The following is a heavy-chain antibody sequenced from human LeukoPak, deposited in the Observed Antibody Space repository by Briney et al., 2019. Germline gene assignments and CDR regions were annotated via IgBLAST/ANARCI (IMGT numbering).Heavy chain of an antibody. V-gene: IGHV3-23*01. CDR2: ISGSGGST. CDR1: GFTFSSYA. CDR3: ARGSSRYCSSTSCLSLFDY. J-gene: IGHJ4*02. D-gene: IGHD2-2*01. Sequence: GGSLRLSCAASGFTFSSYAMSWVRQAPGKGLEWVSAISGSGGSTYYADSVKGRFTISRDNSKNTLYLQMNSLRAEDTAVYYCARGSSRYCSSTSCLSLFDYWGQGTLVTVSS.